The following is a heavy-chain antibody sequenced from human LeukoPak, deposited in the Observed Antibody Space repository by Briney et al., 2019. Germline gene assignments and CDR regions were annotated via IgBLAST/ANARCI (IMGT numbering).Heavy chain of an antibody. CDR1: GGSISSSTCY. J-gene: IGHJ4*02. CDR3: ARLRQHLAPIDY. CDR2: IYYSGST. V-gene: IGHV4-39*01. D-gene: IGHD6-13*01. Sequence: PSETLSLTCTVSGGSISSSTCYWGWIRQPPGRGLEWIGNIYYSGSTYYNPSLKSRVTISVDTSKNQFSLKLTPVTAADTAVYYCARLRQHLAPIDYWGQGTLVTVSS.